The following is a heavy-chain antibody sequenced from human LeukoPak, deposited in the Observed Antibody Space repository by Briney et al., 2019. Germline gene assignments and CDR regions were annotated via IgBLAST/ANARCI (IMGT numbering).Heavy chain of an antibody. D-gene: IGHD2-2*01. J-gene: IGHJ4*02. CDR1: EFTFSSFA. V-gene: IGHV3-23*01. CDR3: AKDGALSTSWYFYCDY. CDR2: ITDSGDTT. Sequence: PGGSLRLSCEPSEFTFSSFAMSWVRQAPGKGLEWVSTITDSGDTTYSADSVKGRFTISRDNSKNTLYLQMNSLRAEDTAVYYCAKDGALSTSWYFYCDYWGQGTLVTVSS.